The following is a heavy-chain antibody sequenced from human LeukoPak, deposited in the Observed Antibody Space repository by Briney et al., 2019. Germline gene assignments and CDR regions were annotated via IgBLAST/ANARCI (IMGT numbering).Heavy chain of an antibody. CDR3: AKGDGYAPYNYGMDV. J-gene: IGHJ6*02. D-gene: IGHD2-21*01. Sequence: PGGSLRLSCAVSGFPLDDYVMHLVRQAPGKGLEGVSGISWNSDRKGHADPVKGRFTISRGNAKNSLYLQMNSLRAEDTALYYCAKGDGYAPYNYGMDVWGQGTTVTVSS. CDR2: ISWNSDRK. CDR1: GFPLDDYV. V-gene: IGHV3-9*01.